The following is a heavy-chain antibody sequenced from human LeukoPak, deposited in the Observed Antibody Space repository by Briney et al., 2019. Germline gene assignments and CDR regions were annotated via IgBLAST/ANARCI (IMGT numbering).Heavy chain of an antibody. J-gene: IGHJ4*02. CDR3: ARTLVGANSD. Sequence: SETLSLTCAVYGGSFSGYYWSWIRQPPGKGLEWIGEINHSGSTNYNPSLKSRVTISVDTSKNQSSLKLSSVTAADTAVYYCARTLVGANSDWGQGTLVTVSS. CDR1: GGSFSGYY. CDR2: INHSGST. D-gene: IGHD1-26*01. V-gene: IGHV4-34*01.